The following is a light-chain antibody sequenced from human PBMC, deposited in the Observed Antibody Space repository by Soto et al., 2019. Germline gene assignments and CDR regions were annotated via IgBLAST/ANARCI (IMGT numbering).Light chain of an antibody. CDR1: NSDVGAYNF. CDR3: SSFTPHTPRV. Sequence: QSVLTQPASVSGSPGQSIAISCTGTNSDVGAYNFVSWYQQYPGKAPKLIIHEVNNRPSGVSDRFSGSKSGNTASLTISGLQADDKADYYCSSFTPHTPRVSGPGTKVTV. CDR2: EVN. J-gene: IGLJ1*01. V-gene: IGLV2-14*01.